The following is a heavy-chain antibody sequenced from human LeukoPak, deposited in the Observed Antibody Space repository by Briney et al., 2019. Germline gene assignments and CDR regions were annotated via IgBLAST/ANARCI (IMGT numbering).Heavy chain of an antibody. Sequence: GASVKVSCKASGGTFSSYAISWVQQAPGQGLEWMGRIIPIFGTANYAQKVQGRFTMTTDTSTSTAYMELRSLRSDDTAVYYCARGVVVVAATYAFDIWGQGTMVTVSS. D-gene: IGHD2-15*01. CDR2: IIPIFGTA. CDR3: ARGVVVVAATYAFDI. J-gene: IGHJ3*02. V-gene: IGHV1-69*05. CDR1: GGTFSSYA.